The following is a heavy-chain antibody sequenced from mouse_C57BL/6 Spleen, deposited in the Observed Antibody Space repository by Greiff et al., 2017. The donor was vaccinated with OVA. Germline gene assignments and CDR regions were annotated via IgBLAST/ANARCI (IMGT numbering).Heavy chain of an antibody. D-gene: IGHD6-1*01. CDR3: ARGGGSLYYAMDY. J-gene: IGHJ4*01. CDR2: INYDGSST. Sequence: EVHLVEPEGGLVQPGSSMKLSCTASGFTFSDYYMAWVRQVPEKGLEWVANINYDGSSTYYLDSLKSRFIISRDNAKNILYLQMSSLKSEDTATYYCARGGGSLYYAMDYWGQGTSVTVSS. CDR1: GFTFSDYY. V-gene: IGHV5-16*01.